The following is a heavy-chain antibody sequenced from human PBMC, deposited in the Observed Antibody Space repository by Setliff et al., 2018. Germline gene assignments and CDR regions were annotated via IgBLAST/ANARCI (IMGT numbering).Heavy chain of an antibody. Sequence: PGGSLRLSCAASGFTFNNFAMHWVRQAPGKGLEWVAVIWYDGSNKYYADSVKGRFTISRDSSENTLFLQMTSLRAEDTAVYYGSVQSEFGHDCSDGSCHPNYFDSWGQGTLVTVSS. J-gene: IGHJ4*02. CDR3: SVQSEFGHDCSDGSCHPNYFDS. CDR1: GFTFNNFA. D-gene: IGHD2-15*01. CDR2: IWYDGSNK. V-gene: IGHV3-33*01.